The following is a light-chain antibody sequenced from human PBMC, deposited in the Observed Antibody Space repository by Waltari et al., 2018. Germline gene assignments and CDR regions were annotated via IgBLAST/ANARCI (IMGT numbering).Light chain of an antibody. J-gene: IGKJ4*01. CDR1: QNISNY. V-gene: IGKV1-39*01. CDR2: EAS. CDR3: QQSYNTPLT. Sequence: DIQMTQSPSSLSASVGDRVTISCRESQNISNYFNWYQQKPGKAPKRLIYEASSLQSGVPSSFSGSGSGTHFTLIVSSLQPEHFATYYCQQSYNTPLTFGGGTKVEIK.